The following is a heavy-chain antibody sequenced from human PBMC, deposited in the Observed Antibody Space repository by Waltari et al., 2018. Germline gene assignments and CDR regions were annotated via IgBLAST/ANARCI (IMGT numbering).Heavy chain of an antibody. V-gene: IGHV4-34*01. CDR1: GGSFNGYY. J-gene: IGHJ5*02. D-gene: IGHD6-13*01. Sequence: QVQLQQWGAGLLKPSETLSLTCAVYGGSFNGYYWSWIRQPPGKGLEWIGEINHSGSTNYNPSLKSRVTISVDTSKNQFSLKLSSVTAADTAVYYCARGGIAPGWFDPWGQGTLVTVSS. CDR2: INHSGST. CDR3: ARGGIAPGWFDP.